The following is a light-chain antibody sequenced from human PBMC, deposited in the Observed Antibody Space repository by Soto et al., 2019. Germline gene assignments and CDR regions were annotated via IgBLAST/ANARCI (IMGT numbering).Light chain of an antibody. CDR3: QHYDASQST. V-gene: IGKV2-30*01. J-gene: IGKJ1*01. CDR2: GGS. Sequence: DVVMTQSPLSLPFTLGQPSSISCRSSQSLVYTDGNTFVTCFHRRPGQSPRLLIYGGSSRATGIPDRFSGSASGTDFTLTISRLEPEDFAVYYGQHYDASQSTFGQATKVDNK. CDR1: QSLVYTDGNTF.